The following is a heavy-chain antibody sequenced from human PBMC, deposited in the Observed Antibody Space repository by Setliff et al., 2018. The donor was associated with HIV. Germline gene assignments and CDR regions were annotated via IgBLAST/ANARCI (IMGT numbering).Heavy chain of an antibody. D-gene: IGHD2-15*01. CDR1: GGSVTSSLYY. CDR3: ARDDRCSGGCCYSY. V-gene: IGHV4-39*02. Sequence: SETLSLTCTVSGGSVTSSLYYWGWIRQPPGKGLEWIGTIYYGGTTYYNPSLKSRVTISVDTSNQQFSLKLSSVAAADTAVYYCARDDRCSGGCCYSYWGQGALVTVSS. CDR2: IYYGGTT. J-gene: IGHJ4*02.